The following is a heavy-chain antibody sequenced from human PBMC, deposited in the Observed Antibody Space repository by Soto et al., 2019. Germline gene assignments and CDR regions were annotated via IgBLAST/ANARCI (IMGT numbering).Heavy chain of an antibody. Sequence: QVHLVQSGVEVKTPGASVKVSCQASGYTFFTYDISWVRQAPGQGLEWMGWISTYSGDTKYAQKFQGRVTMTPDTSTTTAYLELRSLRSDDTAVYYCARQHGPTTSDNWFDPWGQGTLVTVSS. CDR2: ISTYSGDT. CDR3: ARQHGPTTSDNWFDP. CDR1: GYTFFTYD. D-gene: IGHD5-12*01. V-gene: IGHV1-18*01. J-gene: IGHJ5*02.